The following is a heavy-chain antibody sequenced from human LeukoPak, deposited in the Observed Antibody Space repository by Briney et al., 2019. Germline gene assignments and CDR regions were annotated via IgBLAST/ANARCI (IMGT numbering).Heavy chain of an antibody. D-gene: IGHD6-13*01. CDR3: AKDGRVAAAAYYFDY. V-gene: IGHV3-48*03. CDR1: GFSFNNSE. J-gene: IGHJ4*02. CDR2: ISTSASTI. Sequence: GGSLRLSCAASGFSFNNSEMNWVRQAPGKGLEWVSHISTSASTIYYADSVKGRFTISRDSSKNTLYLQMNSLRAEDTAVYYCAKDGRVAAAAYYFDYWGQGTLATVSS.